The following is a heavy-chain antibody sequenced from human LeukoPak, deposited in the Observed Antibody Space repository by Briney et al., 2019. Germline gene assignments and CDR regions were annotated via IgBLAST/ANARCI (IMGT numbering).Heavy chain of an antibody. Sequence: GGSLRLSCAASGFTFSNYEMNWVRQAPGKGLEWVSSISSGSSYIYYADSVKGRFTISRDNSKKSLYLQMNLLRAEDTAIYYCSRGGYRSGGTCYVGDHWGQGSLVIVSS. D-gene: IGHD2-15*01. CDR3: SRGGYRSGGTCYVGDH. V-gene: IGHV3-21*01. CDR1: GFTFSNYE. J-gene: IGHJ4*02. CDR2: ISSGSSYI.